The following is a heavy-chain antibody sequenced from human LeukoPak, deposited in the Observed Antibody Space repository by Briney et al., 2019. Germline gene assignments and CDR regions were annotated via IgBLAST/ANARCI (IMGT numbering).Heavy chain of an antibody. CDR2: ISTNRDDV. V-gene: IGHV1-18*01. CDR1: GYTFIHYG. CDR3: ARDQNGWLQGFY. Sequence: ASMKVSCKASGYTFIHYGVSWVRQAPGQGLEWLGWISTNRDDVKYAEKFQDRVTMTADTSTTTAYLELRDLRYDDTAVYFCARDQNGWLQGFYWGQGTLITVSS. J-gene: IGHJ4*02. D-gene: IGHD5-24*01.